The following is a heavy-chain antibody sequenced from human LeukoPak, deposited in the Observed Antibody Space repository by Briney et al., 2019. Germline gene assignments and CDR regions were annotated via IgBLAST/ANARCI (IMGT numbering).Heavy chain of an antibody. V-gene: IGHV3-48*01. J-gene: IGHJ4*02. Sequence: QTGGSLRLSCAASGFTLSSYTMNWVRQAPGKGLEWVSYSSWSSSTIYYADSVKGRFTISRDNAKNSLYLQMNSLRAEDTAVYYCARDPPRGDFWSGAGRYYFDYWGQGTLVTVSS. CDR1: GFTLSSYT. CDR2: SSWSSSTI. CDR3: ARDPPRGDFWSGAGRYYFDY. D-gene: IGHD3-3*01.